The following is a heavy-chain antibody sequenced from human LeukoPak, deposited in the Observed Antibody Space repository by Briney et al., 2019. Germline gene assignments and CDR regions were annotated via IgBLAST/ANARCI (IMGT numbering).Heavy chain of an antibody. V-gene: IGHV1-69*13. CDR3: ARDGGSGSDYGMDV. Sequence: ASVKVSCKASGGTFSSYAISWVRQAPGQGLEWMGGIIPIFGTANYAQKFQGRVTITADESTSTAYMGLSSLRSEDTAVYYCARDGGSGSDYGMDVWGQGTTVTVSS. J-gene: IGHJ6*02. D-gene: IGHD3-10*01. CDR2: IIPIFGTA. CDR1: GGTFSSYA.